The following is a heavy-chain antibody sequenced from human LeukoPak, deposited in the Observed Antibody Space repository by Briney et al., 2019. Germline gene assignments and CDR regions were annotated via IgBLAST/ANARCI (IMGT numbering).Heavy chain of an antibody. Sequence: ASVKVSCKASGGTFSSYAISWVRQAPGQGLEWMGWINPNRGDTNYAQKFQGRVTMTRDTSSSTAYMELSRLKSDDTAVYYCARDPSDIVATFLAYWGQGTLVAVSS. CDR3: ARDPSDIVATFLAY. J-gene: IGHJ4*02. CDR1: GGTFSSYA. CDR2: INPNRGDT. D-gene: IGHD5-12*01. V-gene: IGHV1-2*02.